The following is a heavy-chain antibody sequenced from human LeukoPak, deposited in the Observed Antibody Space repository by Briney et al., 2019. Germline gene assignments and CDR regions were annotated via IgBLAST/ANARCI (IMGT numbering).Heavy chain of an antibody. V-gene: IGHV3-21*01. CDR1: GFIFSSYG. D-gene: IGHD6-13*01. CDR3: ARGAYTSSWYY. J-gene: IGHJ4*02. CDR2: ISSSSTYI. Sequence: NSGGSLRLSCAASGFIFSSYGMHWVRQAPGKGLEWVSSISSSSTYIYYADSVQGRFTISRDNAKNSLYLQMNSLRAEDTAVYYCARGAYTSSWYYWGQGTLVAVSS.